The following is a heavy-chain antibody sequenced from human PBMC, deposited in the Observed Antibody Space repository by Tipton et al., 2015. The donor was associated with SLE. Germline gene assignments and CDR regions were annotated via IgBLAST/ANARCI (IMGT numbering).Heavy chain of an antibody. CDR1: GGSISSYY. CDR3: ARESVTAMVRNFQH. V-gene: IGHV4-34*01. J-gene: IGHJ1*01. CDR2: INHSGSP. D-gene: IGHD5-18*01. Sequence: TLSLTCTVSGGSISSYYWSWIRQPPGKGLEWIGEINHSGSPNYNPSLKSRVTISVDTSKNQFSLRLSSVTAEDTAVYYCARESVTAMVRNFQHWGQGTLVTVSS.